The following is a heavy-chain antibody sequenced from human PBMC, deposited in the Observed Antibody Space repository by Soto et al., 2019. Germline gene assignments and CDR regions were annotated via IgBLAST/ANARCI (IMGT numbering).Heavy chain of an antibody. D-gene: IGHD3-10*01. V-gene: IGHV3-21*06. CDR1: GFTFGGYW. J-gene: IGHJ6*03. CDR2: ISRDGDYT. Sequence: GGSLRLSCAASGFTFGGYWMHWVRQAPGKGLEWVSRISRDGDYTYYADSVKGRFTISRDNAKNSVYLQMNSLTAEDTALYYCARDFKESQYYYYCMDVWGKGTTVTVSS. CDR3: ARDFKESQYYYYCMDV.